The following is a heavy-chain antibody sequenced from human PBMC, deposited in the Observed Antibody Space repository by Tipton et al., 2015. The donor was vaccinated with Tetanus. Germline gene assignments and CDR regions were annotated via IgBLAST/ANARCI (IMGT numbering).Heavy chain of an antibody. CDR3: AKEGRVTMFGVAHPYYYGMDV. CDR1: GFTFSAYA. D-gene: IGHD3-3*01. Sequence: SLRLSCAASGFTFSAYAMSWVRQAPGKGLEWVSSISVSGGSTYYADSVKGRFTISRDNSKNTLYLQMNSLRAEDTAVYYCAKEGRVTMFGVAHPYYYGMDVWGQGTPVTVSS. CDR2: ISVSGGST. J-gene: IGHJ6*02. V-gene: IGHV3-23*01.